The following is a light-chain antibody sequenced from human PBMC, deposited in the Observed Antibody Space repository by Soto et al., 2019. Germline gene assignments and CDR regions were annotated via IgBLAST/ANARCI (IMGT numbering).Light chain of an antibody. Sequence: EIVMTQSPLSLPVTPGEPASISCRSSQNLLHSNGYNYLNWYLQKPGQSPQLLIYVGSTRASGVSDRFSGGGSGTDFTLKISRVEAEDVGVYYCVQGLYTPRAFGQGTKLEIK. CDR2: VGS. V-gene: IGKV2-28*01. J-gene: IGKJ2*01. CDR3: VQGLYTPRA. CDR1: QNLLHSNGYNY.